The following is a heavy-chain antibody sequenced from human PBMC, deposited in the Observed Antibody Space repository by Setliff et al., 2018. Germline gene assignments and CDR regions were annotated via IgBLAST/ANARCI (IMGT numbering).Heavy chain of an antibody. J-gene: IGHJ6*03. D-gene: IGHD2-8*02. CDR2: ITYDGET. V-gene: IGHV4-34*01. CDR3: VREIRAWWNFSYMDV. CDR1: RVTFSGYY. Sequence: PSETLSLTCSLHRVTFSGYYWAWIRQVPGKGLEWIGEITYDGETNYNPSLKSRVIISLDTSNLQFFLTLNSVTVADTAVYYCVREIRAWWNFSYMDVWGKGAPVTVSS.